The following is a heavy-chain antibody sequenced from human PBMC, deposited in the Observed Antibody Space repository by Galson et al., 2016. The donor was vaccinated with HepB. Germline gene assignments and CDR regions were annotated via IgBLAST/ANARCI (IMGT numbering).Heavy chain of an antibody. CDR3: VRGVLDV. J-gene: IGHJ6*02. V-gene: IGHV3-21*01. CDR2: SSGTTPLI. Sequence: SLRLSCAASGFTISSYGMNWVRQAPGKGLEWVSLSSGTTPLIYYAESVKGRFTVSRDNGENSLYLQMNNLRVEDTAVYYCVRGVLDVWGQGTTVTVSS. CDR1: GFTISSYG. D-gene: IGHD5/OR15-5a*01.